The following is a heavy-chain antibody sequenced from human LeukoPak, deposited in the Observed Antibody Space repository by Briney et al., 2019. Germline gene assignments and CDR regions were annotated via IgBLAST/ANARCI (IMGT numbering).Heavy chain of an antibody. CDR3: TRGPGSGFIMDV. CDR1: GFTVSNNY. V-gene: IGHV3-66*01. J-gene: IGHJ6*02. CDR2: IQSGGKT. D-gene: IGHD3-9*01. Sequence: PGGSLRLSCAVSGFTVSNNYMSWVRQAPGKGLEWVSIIQSGGKTFYTDSVKGRFTVSRDTSKNTVYLQMTSLRAEDTAVYYCTRGPGSGFIMDVWGQGSTVTVSS.